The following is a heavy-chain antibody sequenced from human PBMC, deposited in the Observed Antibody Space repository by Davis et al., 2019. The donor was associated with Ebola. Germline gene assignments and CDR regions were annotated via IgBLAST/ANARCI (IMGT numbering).Heavy chain of an antibody. V-gene: IGHV5-10-1*01. CDR3: ARPYSSGWYDFDY. Sequence: KVSCKASGYTFTSYWISWVRQMPGKGLEWMGRIDPSDSYTNYSPSFQGHVTISADKSISTAYLQWSSLKASDTAMYYCARPYSSGWYDFDYWGQGTLVTVSS. D-gene: IGHD6-19*01. CDR2: IDPSDSYT. CDR1: GYTFTSYW. J-gene: IGHJ4*02.